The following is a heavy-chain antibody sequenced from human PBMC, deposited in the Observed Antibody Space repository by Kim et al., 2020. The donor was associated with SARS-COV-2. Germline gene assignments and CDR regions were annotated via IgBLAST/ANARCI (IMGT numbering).Heavy chain of an antibody. V-gene: IGHV3-72*01. CDR1: GFTFSDHY. CDR3: AITYDSSGKGY. CDR2: TRNKANSYTT. D-gene: IGHD3-22*01. J-gene: IGHJ4*02. Sequence: GGSLRLSCAASGFTFSDHYMDWVRQAPGKGLEWVGRTRNKANSYTTEYAASVKGRFTISRDDSKNSLYLQMNSLKTEDTAVYYCAITYDSSGKGYWGQGTLVTVSS.